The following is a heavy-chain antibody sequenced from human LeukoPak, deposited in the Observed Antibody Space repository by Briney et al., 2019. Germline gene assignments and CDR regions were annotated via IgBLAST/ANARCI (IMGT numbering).Heavy chain of an antibody. V-gene: IGHV4-4*07. J-gene: IGHJ5*02. Sequence: SETLSLTCTVSGGSISTYYWSWIRQPAGKGLEWIGRIYTSGNTDYNPSLKSRATMSVDTSKNQFSLKLSSVTAADTAVYYCARDSSRGSNWFDPGAREPWSPSPQ. CDR3: ARDSSRGSNWFDP. D-gene: IGHD6-19*01. CDR1: GGSISTYY. CDR2: IYTSGNT.